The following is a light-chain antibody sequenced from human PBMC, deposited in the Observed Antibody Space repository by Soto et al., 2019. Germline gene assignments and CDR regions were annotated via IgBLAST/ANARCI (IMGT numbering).Light chain of an antibody. CDR1: QSISHW. V-gene: IGKV1-5*03. CDR3: QQYSTYPLT. J-gene: IGKJ4*01. Sequence: DIQMTQSPSTLSASVGDRVTITCRASQSISHWLAWYQQKPGKAPNLLIYTTSTLESGVPSRFSGSGSRTEFTLTINSLQPDDFATYYCQQYSTYPLTFGGGTKVEIK. CDR2: TTS.